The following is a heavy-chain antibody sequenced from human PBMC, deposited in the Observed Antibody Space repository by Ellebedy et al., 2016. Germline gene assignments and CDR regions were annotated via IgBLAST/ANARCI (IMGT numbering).Heavy chain of an antibody. CDR2: IKSKSDGGTT. D-gene: IGHD3-22*01. CDR3: TTTSIAGYSGAFDT. Sequence: GESLKISCEASGFPFTNVWTTWVRHIPGKGLEWIGRIKSKSDGGTTDFAAPVRGRFTISRDDSKNTLFLHMTSLKTEDTAVYYCTTTSIAGYSGAFDTWGQGTMVTVSS. CDR1: GFPFTNVW. V-gene: IGHV3-15*01. J-gene: IGHJ3*02.